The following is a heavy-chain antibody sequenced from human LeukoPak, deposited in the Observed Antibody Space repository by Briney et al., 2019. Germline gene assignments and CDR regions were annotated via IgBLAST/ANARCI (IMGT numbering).Heavy chain of an antibody. J-gene: IGHJ4*02. V-gene: IGHV4-34*01. CDR1: GGSFSGYY. D-gene: IGHD3-10*01. CDR3: ARQRITMVRGGAHFDY. CDR2: INHSGST. Sequence: SETLSLTRAVYGGSFSGYYWSWIRQPPGKGLEWIGEINHSGSTNYNPSLKSRVTISVDTSKNQFSLKLSSVTAADTAVYYCARQRITMVRGGAHFDYWGQGTLVTVSS.